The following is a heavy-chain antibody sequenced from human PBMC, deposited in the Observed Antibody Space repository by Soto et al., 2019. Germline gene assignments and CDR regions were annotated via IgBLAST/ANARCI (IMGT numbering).Heavy chain of an antibody. Sequence: QVQLQESGPGLVKPSETLSLTCTVSGGSISNYYWSCIRQPPGKGLEWIGYIYYSGSTNYNPSLKSRVTISLDTPKTPFFLKLSSVSAADTAAYYCARLGLIAEDPFDIWGEGTMVTVSS. CDR1: GGSISNYY. J-gene: IGHJ3*02. CDR3: ARLGLIAEDPFDI. CDR2: IYYSGST. V-gene: IGHV4-59*01. D-gene: IGHD6-13*01.